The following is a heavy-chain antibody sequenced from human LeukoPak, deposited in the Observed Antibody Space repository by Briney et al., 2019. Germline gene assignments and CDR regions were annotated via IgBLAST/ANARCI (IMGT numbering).Heavy chain of an antibody. Sequence: SETLSLTCTVSGGSISSYYWSWIRQPPGKGLEWIGYIYYSGSTKYNPSLKSRVTISVDTSKNQFSLKLSSVTAADTAMYYCARASYDSSGYRLDYWGQGTLVTVSS. CDR2: IYYSGST. D-gene: IGHD3-22*01. V-gene: IGHV4-59*01. CDR3: ARASYDSSGYRLDY. CDR1: GGSISSYY. J-gene: IGHJ4*02.